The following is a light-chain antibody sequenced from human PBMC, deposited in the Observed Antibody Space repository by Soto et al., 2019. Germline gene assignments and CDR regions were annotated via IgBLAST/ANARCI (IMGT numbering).Light chain of an antibody. CDR2: EVT. J-gene: IGLJ1*01. CDR1: SSDVGGYNY. CDR3: SSYAGSNSYV. Sequence: QSVLTQPPSAFGSPGQSVTISCTGTSSDVGGYNYVSWYQQHPGKAPKLMIYEVTKRPSGVPDRFSGSKSGNTASLTVSGLQAEDEADYYCSSYAGSNSYVFGTGTKVTVL. V-gene: IGLV2-8*01.